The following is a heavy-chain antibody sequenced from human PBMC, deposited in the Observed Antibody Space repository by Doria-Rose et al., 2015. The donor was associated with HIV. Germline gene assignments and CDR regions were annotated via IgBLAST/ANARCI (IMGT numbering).Heavy chain of an antibody. V-gene: IGHV4-4*09. CDR2: IYSSGST. CDR3: ARFRPSRGIYYSLDA. Sequence: EWIGYIYSSGSTHYNSSLKSRVTISIDTSKNQFSLKPSSVTAADTAVYYCARFRPSRGIYYSLDAWGKGTTVTVSS. D-gene: IGHD3-10*01. J-gene: IGHJ6*03.